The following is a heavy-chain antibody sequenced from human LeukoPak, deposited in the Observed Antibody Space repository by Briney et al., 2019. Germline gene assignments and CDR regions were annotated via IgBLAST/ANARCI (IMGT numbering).Heavy chain of an antibody. CDR3: ARTTEGGYTYGYFYYYYMDV. J-gene: IGHJ6*03. CDR2: MNPNSGNT. CDR1: GYTFTSYD. V-gene: IGHV1-8*01. D-gene: IGHD5-18*01. Sequence: ASVKVCCKASGYTFTSYDINWVRQATGQGLEWMGWMNPNSGNTGYAQKFQGRVTMTRNTSISTAYMELSSLRSEDTAVYYCARTTEGGYTYGYFYYYYMDVWGKGTTVTISS.